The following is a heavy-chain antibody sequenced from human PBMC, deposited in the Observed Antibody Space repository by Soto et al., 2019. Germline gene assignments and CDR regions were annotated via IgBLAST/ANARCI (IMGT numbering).Heavy chain of an antibody. D-gene: IGHD3-9*01. Sequence: QVQLVQSGAEVKRPGDSVKVSCQASGYTCGHFYITWVRQAPGQGLEWMGAISPHNRNTNYAEKFRGRVTMTTDTTTTTAYMEVRSLRSDDTAVYYRAREEGGYDILTGDYKANPFDQWGQGALVTVSS. CDR1: GYTCGHFY. V-gene: IGHV1-18*01. CDR2: ISPHNRNT. CDR3: AREEGGYDILTGDYKANPFDQ. J-gene: IGHJ4*02.